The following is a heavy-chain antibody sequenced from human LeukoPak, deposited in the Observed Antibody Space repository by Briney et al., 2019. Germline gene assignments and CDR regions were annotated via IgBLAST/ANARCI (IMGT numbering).Heavy chain of an antibody. CDR1: GYSISNGYY. CDR2: IYHSGSA. J-gene: IGHJ3*02. CDR3: ARGDSGSYYDDAFDI. Sequence: SETLSLTCTVSGYSISNGYYWGWIRQPPGKGLEWIGNIYHSGSAYYNPSLKSRVTISVDTSKNQFSLKLSSVTAADTAVYYCARGDSGSYYDDAFDIWGQGTMVTVSS. V-gene: IGHV4-38-2*02. D-gene: IGHD1-26*01.